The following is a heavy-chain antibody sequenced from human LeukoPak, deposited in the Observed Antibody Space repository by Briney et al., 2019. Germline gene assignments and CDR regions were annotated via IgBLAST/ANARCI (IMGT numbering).Heavy chain of an antibody. J-gene: IGHJ4*02. CDR3: AGHGTYNGRDSYYYFDS. Sequence: PSETLSLTCTVSGGSISSPRNYWGWIRQTPGKGLEWIGDIYYSGRTYYNPSLKSRVTISGDTSKNQFSLNLSSVTAADTAVYYCAGHGTYNGRDSYYYFDSWGQGTLVTVSS. D-gene: IGHD2-8*01. CDR2: IYYSGRT. V-gene: IGHV4-39*01. CDR1: GGSISSPRNY.